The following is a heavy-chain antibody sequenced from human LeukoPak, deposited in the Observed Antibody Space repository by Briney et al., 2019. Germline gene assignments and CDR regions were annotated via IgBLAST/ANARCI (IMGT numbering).Heavy chain of an antibody. CDR2: INPSGGST. Sequence: ASVKVSCKASGYTFTSYYMHWVRQAPGQGLEWMGIINPSGGSTSYAQKFQGRVTMTRDTSTSTVYMELSSLRSEDTAVYYCAKWSDCSDGSCRKTHFDCWGQGTLVTVSS. D-gene: IGHD2-15*01. J-gene: IGHJ4*02. V-gene: IGHV1-46*01. CDR1: GYTFTSYY. CDR3: AKWSDCSDGSCRKTHFDC.